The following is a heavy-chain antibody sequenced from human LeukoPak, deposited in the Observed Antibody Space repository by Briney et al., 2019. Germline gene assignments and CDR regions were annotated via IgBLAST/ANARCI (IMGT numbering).Heavy chain of an antibody. Sequence: GGSLRLSCGASGFTFRTSWIHWVRQAPGRGLEWISRINPDGSGPAYADSLKGRLTISRDNARNTVDLQMNSVRADDTAVYYCVRGSSDWKGMDIWGQGTLVTVSS. J-gene: IGHJ4*02. V-gene: IGHV3-74*01. D-gene: IGHD6-19*01. CDR1: GFTFRTSW. CDR3: VRGSSDWKGMDI. CDR2: INPDGSGP.